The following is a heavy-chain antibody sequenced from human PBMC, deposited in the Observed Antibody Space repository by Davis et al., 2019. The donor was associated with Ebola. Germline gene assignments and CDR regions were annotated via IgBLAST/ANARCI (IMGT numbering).Heavy chain of an antibody. CDR2: IYPGDSDT. CDR3: ARRGSGSYLGNWFDP. J-gene: IGHJ5*02. D-gene: IGHD1-26*01. V-gene: IGHV5-51*01. CDR1: GYSVTSYW. Sequence: GESLKISCKGSGYSVTSYWIAWVRQMPGKGLEWMGIIYPGDSDTKYSPPFQGQVTISADKSISTAYLQWSSLKASDTAMYYCARRGSGSYLGNWFDPWGQGTLVTVSS.